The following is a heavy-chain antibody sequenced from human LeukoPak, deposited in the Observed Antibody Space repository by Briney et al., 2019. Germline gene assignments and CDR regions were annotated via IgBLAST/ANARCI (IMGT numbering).Heavy chain of an antibody. J-gene: IGHJ6*03. CDR2: IYHSGST. Sequence: SETLSLTCTVSGYSISSGYYWGWIRQPPGKGLEWIGSIYHSGSTYYNPSLKSRVTISVDTSKHQFSLNLSSVTAADTAVYYCARVYYYDSRGYYYYYYYYMDVWGKGTTVTVSS. CDR3: ARVYYYDSRGYYYYYYYYMDV. V-gene: IGHV4-38-2*02. CDR1: GYSISSGYY. D-gene: IGHD3-22*01.